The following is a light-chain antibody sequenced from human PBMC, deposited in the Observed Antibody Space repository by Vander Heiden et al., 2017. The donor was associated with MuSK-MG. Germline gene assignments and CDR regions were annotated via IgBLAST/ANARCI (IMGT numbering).Light chain of an antibody. CDR3: QQGFSNPDT. J-gene: IGKJ2*01. CDR1: QNIITH. V-gene: IGKV1-39*01. Sequence: DIQMTQTPSSLSASVGNRVTITCLASQNIITHLNWYQQKLGKAPKLLIYAASTLQSGVPSRFSGSGSGTEFTLTINSLQSEDLGTYFCQQGFSNPDTFGQGTKLEIK. CDR2: AAS.